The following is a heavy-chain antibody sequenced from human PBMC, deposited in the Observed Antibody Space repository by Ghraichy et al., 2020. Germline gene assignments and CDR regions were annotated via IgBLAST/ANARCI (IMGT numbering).Heavy chain of an antibody. CDR3: ARGYSSGWGPFDY. J-gene: IGHJ4*02. CDR1: GGSISGGSYY. CDR2: IYTSGST. Sequence: SETLSLTCTVSGGSISGGSYYWSWIRQPAGKGLEWIGRIYTSGSTNYNPSLKSRVTISVDTSKNQFSLKLSSVTAADTAVYYCARGYSSGWGPFDYWGQGTLVTVSS. V-gene: IGHV4-61*02. D-gene: IGHD6-19*01.